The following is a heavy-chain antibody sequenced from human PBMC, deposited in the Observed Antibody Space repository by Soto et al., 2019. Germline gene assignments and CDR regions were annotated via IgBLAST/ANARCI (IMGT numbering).Heavy chain of an antibody. CDR2: IYPGDSDT. V-gene: IGHV5-51*01. CDR3: ARQDGSALYYFDY. J-gene: IGHJ4*02. Sequence: LKISCKGSGYTFTSYWIAWVRQMPGKGLEWMGIIYPGDSDTRYSPSFQGQVSISADKSISTAYLQWSSLKASDTAMYYCARQDGSALYYFDYWGQGTLVTVSS. CDR1: GYTFTSYW. D-gene: IGHD6-19*01.